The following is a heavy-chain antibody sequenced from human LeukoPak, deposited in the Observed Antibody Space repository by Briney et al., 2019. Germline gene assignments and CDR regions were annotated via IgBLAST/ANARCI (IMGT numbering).Heavy chain of an antibody. CDR2: IYPGDSAT. J-gene: IGHJ4*02. CDR1: GYSFTNYC. V-gene: IGHV5-51*01. Sequence: PAVSMKIFCKGPGYSFTNYCITRVRQMPGQGLEWMGIIYPGDSATRYNPSFQGQVTISADKATSTAYVQWRSLKASHTAMYYCARGDGGVWYFDCWGQGTLVTVSS. CDR3: ARGDGGVWYFDC. D-gene: IGHD3-3*01.